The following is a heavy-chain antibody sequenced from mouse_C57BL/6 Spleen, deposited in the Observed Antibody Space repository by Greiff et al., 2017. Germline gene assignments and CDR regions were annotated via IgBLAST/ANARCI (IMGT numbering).Heavy chain of an antibody. CDR3: ARPSYYGSSYNPWYFDY. J-gene: IGHJ2*01. CDR1: GYTFTSYD. V-gene: IGHV1-85*01. CDR2: IYPRDGST. Sequence: QVQLKQSGPELVKPGASVKLSCKASGYTFTSYDINWVKQKPGQGLEWIGWIYPRDGSTKYNEKFKGKATLTGDTSSSTAYMELHSLTSEDSAVYFGARPSYYGSSYNPWYFDYWGQGTTLTGSS. D-gene: IGHD1-1*01.